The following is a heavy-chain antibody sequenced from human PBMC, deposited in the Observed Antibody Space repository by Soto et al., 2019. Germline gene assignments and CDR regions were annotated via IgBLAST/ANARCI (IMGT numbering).Heavy chain of an antibody. J-gene: IGHJ5*02. Sequence: GGSLRLSCAASGFTFSSYEMNWVRQAPGKGLEWVSYISSSGSTIYYADSVKGGFTISRDYAKNSLYLQMNSLRAVDTVVYYCATAATYDSSGYFYNWFDPWGQGTLVTVSS. CDR3: ATAATYDSSGYFYNWFDP. CDR1: GFTFSSYE. D-gene: IGHD3-22*01. V-gene: IGHV3-48*03. CDR2: ISSSGSTI.